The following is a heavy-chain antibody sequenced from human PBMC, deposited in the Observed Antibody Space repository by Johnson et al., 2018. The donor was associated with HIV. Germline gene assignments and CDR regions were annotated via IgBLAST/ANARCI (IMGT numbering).Heavy chain of an antibody. CDR3: AKAGGPYYDFWSGIHAFDI. V-gene: IGHV3-30-3*01. CDR1: GFTFSSSA. Sequence: QVQLVESGGGVVQPGRSLRLSCAASGFTFSSSAMHWVRQAPGKGLEWVAVISYDGSNKYYADSVKGRLTISRDSSKNTLYLQMNSLRADDTAVHYCAKAGGPYYDFWSGIHAFDIWGQGTMVTVSS. J-gene: IGHJ3*02. CDR2: ISYDGSNK. D-gene: IGHD3-3*01.